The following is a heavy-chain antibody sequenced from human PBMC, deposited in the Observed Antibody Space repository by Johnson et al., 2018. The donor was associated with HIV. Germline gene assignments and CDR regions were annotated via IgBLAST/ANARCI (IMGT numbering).Heavy chain of an antibody. CDR3: AKGIYDFWGGYLLDAFDM. Sequence: VQVVESGGDVVQPGRSLRLSCAASGFTFSSYWMTWVRQAPGRGLEWVANIIEDGSEKYYVDSVKGRFTISRDNSKITLYLQMSSLRVEDTAVYYCAKGIYDFWGGYLLDAFDMWGQGTMVTVSS. J-gene: IGHJ3*02. D-gene: IGHD3-3*01. CDR1: GFTFSSYW. V-gene: IGHV3-7*01. CDR2: IIEDGSEK.